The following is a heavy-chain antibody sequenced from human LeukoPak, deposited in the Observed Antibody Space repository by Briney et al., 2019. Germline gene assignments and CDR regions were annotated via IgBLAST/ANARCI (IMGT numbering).Heavy chain of an antibody. V-gene: IGHV4-61*01. CDR2: IYYSGST. Sequence: SETLSLTCTVSGGSISSGSYYWSWIRQPPGKGLEWIGYIYYSGSTNYNPSLKSRVTISVDTSKNQFSLKLSSVTAADTAVYYCARGFADSSVPHAFDIWGQGTMVTVSS. CDR3: ARGFADSSVPHAFDI. D-gene: IGHD3-22*01. CDR1: GGSISSGSYY. J-gene: IGHJ3*02.